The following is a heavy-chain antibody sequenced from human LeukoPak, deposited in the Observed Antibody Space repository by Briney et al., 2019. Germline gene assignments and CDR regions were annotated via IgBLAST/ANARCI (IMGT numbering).Heavy chain of an antibody. J-gene: IGHJ4*02. CDR3: ASHGDTAMGLFDY. CDR2: ISAYNGNT. V-gene: IGHV1-18*01. CDR1: GGTSSSYA. Sequence: ASVKVSCKASGGTSSSYAISWVRQAPGQGLEWMGWISAYNGNTNYAQKLQGRVTMTTDTSTSTAYMELRSLRSDDTAVYYCASHGDTAMGLFDYWGQGTLVTVSS. D-gene: IGHD5-18*01.